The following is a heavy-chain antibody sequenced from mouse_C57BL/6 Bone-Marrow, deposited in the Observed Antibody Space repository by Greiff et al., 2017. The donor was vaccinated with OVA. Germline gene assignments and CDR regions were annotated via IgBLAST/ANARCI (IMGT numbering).Heavy chain of an antibody. CDR1: GYTFTSYW. CDR2: IDPSDSYT. V-gene: IGHV1-50*01. Sequence: QVQLQQPGAELVKPGASVKLSCKASGYTFTSYWMQWVKQRPGQGLEWIGEIDPSDSYTNYNQKFKGKATLTVDTSSSTAYMQLGSLTSEDSAVYYCASAVFAYWGQGTLVTVSA. J-gene: IGHJ3*01. CDR3: ASAVFAY.